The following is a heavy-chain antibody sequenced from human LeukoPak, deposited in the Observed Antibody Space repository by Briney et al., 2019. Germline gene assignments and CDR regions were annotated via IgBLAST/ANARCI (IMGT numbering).Heavy chain of an antibody. V-gene: IGHV3-23*01. J-gene: IGHJ4*02. Sequence: GGSLRLSCAASGFTFSNYAMTWVRQAPGKGLEWVSSIYGGGSSKYYADSVKGRFTISRDNSKNTLFLQMNSLRAEDTAIYYCAKESCSGGSCYSDYWGQGTLVTVSS. CDR2: IYGGGSSK. D-gene: IGHD2-15*01. CDR1: GFTFSNYA. CDR3: AKESCSGGSCYSDY.